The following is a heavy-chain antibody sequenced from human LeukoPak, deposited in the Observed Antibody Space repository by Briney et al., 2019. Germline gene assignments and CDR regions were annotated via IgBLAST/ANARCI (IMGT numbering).Heavy chain of an antibody. Sequence: GRSLRLSCAASGFTFSSYAMHWVRQAPGKGLEWVAVISYDGSNKYYADSVKGRFTISRDNSKNTLYLQMNSLRAEYTAVYYCARDPGFINAPRYFDYWGQGTLVTVSS. CDR1: GFTFSSYA. V-gene: IGHV3-30*01. D-gene: IGHD3-10*01. CDR2: ISYDGSNK. CDR3: ARDPGFINAPRYFDY. J-gene: IGHJ4*02.